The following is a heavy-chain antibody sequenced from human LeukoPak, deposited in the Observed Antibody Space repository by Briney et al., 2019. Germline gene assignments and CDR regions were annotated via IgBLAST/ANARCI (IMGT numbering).Heavy chain of an antibody. CDR3: ARGSAANYYFDY. V-gene: IGHV4-34*01. CDR2: INHSGST. J-gene: IGHJ4*02. CDR1: GGSFSGYY. D-gene: IGHD6-13*01. Sequence: SETLSLTCAVYGGSFSGYYWSWIRQPPGKGLEWIGEINHSGSTYYNPSLKSRITISVDSSKNQFSLRLSSVTAADTAVYYCARGSAANYYFDYWGQGTLVTVSS.